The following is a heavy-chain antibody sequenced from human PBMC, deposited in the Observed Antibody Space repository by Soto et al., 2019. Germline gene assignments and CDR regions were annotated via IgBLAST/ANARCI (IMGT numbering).Heavy chain of an antibody. D-gene: IGHD1-26*01. Sequence: PGGSLRLSCAASGFTFSSYWMSWVRQAPGKGLEWVANIKQDGSEKYYVDSVKGRFTISRDNAKNSLYLQMNSLRAGDTAVYYCARKYSGSHIDYWGQGTLVTVSS. CDR2: IKQDGSEK. V-gene: IGHV3-7*03. CDR1: GFTFSSYW. CDR3: ARKYSGSHIDY. J-gene: IGHJ4*02.